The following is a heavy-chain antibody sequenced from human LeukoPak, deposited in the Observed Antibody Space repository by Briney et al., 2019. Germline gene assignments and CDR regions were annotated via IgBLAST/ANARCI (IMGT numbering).Heavy chain of an antibody. V-gene: IGHV4-61*01. Sequence: SETLSLTCTVSGGSISSGTYYWSWIRQSPGKGLECIGYIHYTGSTNYNPSLKSRVTISVETSKNQFSLKLKSVTAADTAVYYCARGGYYGSGNDFRFDPWGQGTLVTVSS. J-gene: IGHJ5*02. CDR1: GGSISSGTYY. CDR2: IHYTGST. D-gene: IGHD3-10*01. CDR3: ARGGYYGSGNDFRFDP.